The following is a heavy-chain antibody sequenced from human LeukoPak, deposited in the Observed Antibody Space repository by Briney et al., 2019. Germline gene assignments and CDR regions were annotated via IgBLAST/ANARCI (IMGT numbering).Heavy chain of an antibody. CDR2: ISGSGGST. CDR1: GFTFSSYA. D-gene: IGHD2-8*02. Sequence: GGSLRLSCAAAGFTFSSYAMSWVRQAPGKGLEWVSAISGSGGSTYYADSVKGRFTISRDTSKNTLYLQMNSLRAEDTAVYYCAKDVNYWYNYWGQGTLVTVSS. V-gene: IGHV3-23*01. CDR3: AKDVNYWYNY. J-gene: IGHJ4*02.